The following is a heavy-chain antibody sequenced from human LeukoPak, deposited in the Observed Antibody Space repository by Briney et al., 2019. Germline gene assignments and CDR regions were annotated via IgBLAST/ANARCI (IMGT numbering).Heavy chain of an antibody. V-gene: IGHV3-33*06. J-gene: IGHJ3*02. D-gene: IGHD3-16*01. CDR2: IWYDGSNK. CDR3: AKGSRIMIKFGGVIVDAFDI. CDR1: GFTFSSYG. Sequence: PGGSLRLSCAASGFTFSSYGMHWVRQAPGKGLEWVAVIWYDGSNKYYADSVKGRFTISRDNSKNTLYLQMNSLRAEDTAVYYCAKGSRIMIKFGGVIVDAFDIWGQGTMVTVSS.